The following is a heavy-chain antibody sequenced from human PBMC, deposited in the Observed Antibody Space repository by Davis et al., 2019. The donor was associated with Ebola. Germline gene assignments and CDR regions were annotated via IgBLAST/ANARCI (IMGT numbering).Heavy chain of an antibody. CDR2: INPDGSFT. CDR3: ARSSYQPDY. CDR1: GFTFNKYW. J-gene: IGHJ4*02. Sequence: PGGSLRLSCAASGFTFNKYWMHWVRQAPGKGLVWVSRINPDGSFTDYADSVKGRFSISRDSTSNTLYLQMNGLRAEDTAVYYCARSSYQPDYWGQGTLVTVSS. D-gene: IGHD2-2*01. V-gene: IGHV3-74*01.